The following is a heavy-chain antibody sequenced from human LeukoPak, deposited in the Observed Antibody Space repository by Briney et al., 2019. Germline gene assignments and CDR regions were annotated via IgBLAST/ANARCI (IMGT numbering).Heavy chain of an antibody. CDR2: ITSSLSYV. CDR3: ARDFGRTSDWQPRLYYGMDV. Sequence: GGSLRLSCAASGFTFKSYTMNWVRQAPGKGLEWVSSITSSLSYVSYADSLKGRFTSSRDNAKNSLSLQMNSLRAEDTAVYYCARDFGRTSDWQPRLYYGMDVWGQGTTVTVSS. CDR1: GFTFKSYT. V-gene: IGHV3-21*01. J-gene: IGHJ6*02. D-gene: IGHD2-2*01.